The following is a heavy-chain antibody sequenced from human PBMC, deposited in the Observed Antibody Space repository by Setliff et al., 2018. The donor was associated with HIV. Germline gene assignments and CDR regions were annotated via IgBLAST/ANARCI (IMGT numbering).Heavy chain of an antibody. V-gene: IGHV4-61*02. J-gene: IGHJ4*02. Sequence: SETLSLTCTVSGVPISSGLYYWNWIRQPAGKGLEWIGRVSSSGSTTYNPSLKSRVSVSIGPSKNQFSLNLSSVTAADTAVYYCARDVGSSAWPFDHWGQGTLVTVSS. CDR2: VSSSGST. CDR1: GVPISSGLYY. D-gene: IGHD6-25*01. CDR3: ARDVGSSAWPFDH.